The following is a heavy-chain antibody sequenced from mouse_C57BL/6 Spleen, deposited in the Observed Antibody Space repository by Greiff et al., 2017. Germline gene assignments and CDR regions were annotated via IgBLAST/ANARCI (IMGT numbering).Heavy chain of an antibody. V-gene: IGHV5-4*01. CDR1: GFTFSSYA. Sequence: EVKVVESGGGLVKPGGSLKLSCAASGFTFSSYAMSWVRQTPEKRLEWVATISDGGSYTYYPDNVKGRFTISRDNAKNNLYLQMSHLKSEDTAMYYCARDGANWAFDVWGTGTTVTVSS. D-gene: IGHD3-1*01. CDR3: ARDGANWAFDV. CDR2: ISDGGSYT. J-gene: IGHJ1*03.